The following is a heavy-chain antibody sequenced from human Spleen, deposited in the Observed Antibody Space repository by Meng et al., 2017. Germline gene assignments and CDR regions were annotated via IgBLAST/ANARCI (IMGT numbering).Heavy chain of an antibody. CDR1: GFTISSNY. Sequence: GESLKISCAASGFTISSNYMNWVRQAPGKGLECVSIIFSGGSTYFADSVKGRFTISRDNSKNTLYLQMDTLRADDTALYYCTRVPRSLVAASYSDYWGQGTLVTVSS. CDR3: TRVPRSLVAASYSDY. CDR2: IFSGGST. D-gene: IGHD2-15*01. V-gene: IGHV3-53*01. J-gene: IGHJ4*02.